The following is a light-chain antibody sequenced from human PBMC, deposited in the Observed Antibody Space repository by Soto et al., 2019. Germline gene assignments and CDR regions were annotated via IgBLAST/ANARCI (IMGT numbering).Light chain of an antibody. CDR1: QSVRNNY. Sequence: EIVMTQSPVTLSVSPGERATLSCSASQSVRNNYLAWYQQKPGQAPRLLIYDASSRATGIPDRFSGGGSGTDFTLTISRLEPEDFAVYYCQQFSSYPLTFGGGTKVDI. CDR2: DAS. V-gene: IGKV3-20*01. CDR3: QQFSSYPLT. J-gene: IGKJ4*01.